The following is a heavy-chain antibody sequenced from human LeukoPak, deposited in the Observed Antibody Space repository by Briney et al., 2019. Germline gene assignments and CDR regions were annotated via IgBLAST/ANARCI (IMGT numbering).Heavy chain of an antibody. CDR3: AKGSDNYYYYYMDV. D-gene: IGHD2-15*01. Sequence: PSETLSLTCTVSGGSISSYCWSWIRQPPGKGLEWIGYIYYSGSTNYNPSLKSRVTISVDTSKSQFSLKLSSVTAADTAVYYCAKGSDNYYYYYMDVWGKGTTVTVSS. V-gene: IGHV4-59*01. CDR1: GGSISSYC. J-gene: IGHJ6*03. CDR2: IYYSGST.